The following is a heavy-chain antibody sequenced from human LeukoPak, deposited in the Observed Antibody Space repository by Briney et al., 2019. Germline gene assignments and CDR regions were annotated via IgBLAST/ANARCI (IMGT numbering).Heavy chain of an antibody. CDR3: ARVRAEAAAGTRDYYYYGMDV. Sequence: GGSLRLSCAASGFTFSSYEMNWVRQAPGKGLEWVSYISSSGSTIYYADSVKGRFTISRDNAKNSLYLQMNSLRAEDTAVYYCARVRAEAAAGTRDYYYYGMDVWGQGTTVTVSS. J-gene: IGHJ6*02. CDR2: ISSSGSTI. CDR1: GFTFSSYE. D-gene: IGHD6-13*01. V-gene: IGHV3-48*03.